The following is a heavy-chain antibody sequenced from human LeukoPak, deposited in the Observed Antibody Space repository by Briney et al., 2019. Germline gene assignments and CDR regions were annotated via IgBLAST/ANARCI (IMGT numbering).Heavy chain of an antibody. Sequence: ASVKVSCKASGYTFTSYGISWVRQATGQGLEWMGWMNPNSGNTGYAQKFQGRVTMTRNTSISTAYMELSSLRSEDTAVYYCARRATIRRGNWFDPWGQGTLVTVSS. CDR2: MNPNSGNT. CDR3: ARRATIRRGNWFDP. J-gene: IGHJ5*02. D-gene: IGHD5-12*01. CDR1: GYTFTSYG. V-gene: IGHV1-8*02.